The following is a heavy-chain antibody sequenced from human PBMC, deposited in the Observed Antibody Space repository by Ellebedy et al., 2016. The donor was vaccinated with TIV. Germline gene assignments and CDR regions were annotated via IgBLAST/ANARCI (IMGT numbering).Heavy chain of an antibody. CDR3: AKESDAFDI. CDR2: ISSDGSIP. V-gene: IGHV3-30*18. CDR1: GFTFSDYV. Sequence: GESLKISXAASGFTFSDYVMHWVRQAPGKGLEWVQGISSDGSIPYYTASLRGRFTISRDNSNNTVYLQMNSLQVEDTAVYYCAKESDAFDIWGQGTLVTVSS. J-gene: IGHJ3*02.